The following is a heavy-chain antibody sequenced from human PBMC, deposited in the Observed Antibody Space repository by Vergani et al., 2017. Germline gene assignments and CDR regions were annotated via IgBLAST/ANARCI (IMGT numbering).Heavy chain of an antibody. Sequence: QVQLQQWGGGLLKPSETLSLTCVVNGGSFTSYHWTWIRQSPGEGLEWVGDIDHTGRPDYNPSLNSRLTMSVDKSRNQFSLTLHSVTATDTAIYFCARVNTETNGQLYYYYYMDVWGQGTAVTVS. D-gene: IGHD4-11*01. CDR2: IDHTGRP. CDR1: GGSFTSYH. J-gene: IGHJ6*03. V-gene: IGHV4-34*01. CDR3: ARVNTETNGQLYYYYYMDV.